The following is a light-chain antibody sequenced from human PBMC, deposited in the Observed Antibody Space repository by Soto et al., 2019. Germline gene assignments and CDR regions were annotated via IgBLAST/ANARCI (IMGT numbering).Light chain of an antibody. V-gene: IGLV2-14*01. CDR1: SGDVGGYNY. J-gene: IGLJ1*01. CDR3: SSYTSSSTLV. Sequence: QSVLTQPASVSGSPGQSITISCTGTSGDVGGYNYVSWYQQHPGKAPKLMIYDVSNRPSGVSNRFSGSKSGNTASLTISGLQAEDEADYYCSSYTSSSTLVFGTGTKVT. CDR2: DVS.